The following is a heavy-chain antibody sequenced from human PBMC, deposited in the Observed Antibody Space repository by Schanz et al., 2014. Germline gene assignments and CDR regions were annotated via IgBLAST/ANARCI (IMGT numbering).Heavy chain of an antibody. D-gene: IGHD1-26*01. J-gene: IGHJ6*02. CDR2: VCYDGSKK. CDR1: GITFSSYG. Sequence: VQLVESGGGLVQPGGSLRLSCEASGITFSSYGMHWVRQVPGKGLEWVAVVCYDGSKKYYADSVKGRFTTSRDNSKNTMYLQMNSLRAEDTAVYYCVKDLQRELLRDDHYYGMDVWGQGTTVTVSS. CDR3: VKDLQRELLRDDHYYGMDV. V-gene: IGHV3-33*06.